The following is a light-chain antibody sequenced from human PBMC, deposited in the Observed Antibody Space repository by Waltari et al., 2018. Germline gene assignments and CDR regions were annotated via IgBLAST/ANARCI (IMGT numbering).Light chain of an antibody. CDR3: HSRDTSSTRV. Sequence: SSELTQAPSVSVALGQAVRITCQGDSLRRYYASWYQQRPGQAPILVLYGQNNRPPGIPDRFSGYISGNTASLTITGAQAEDEADYYCHSRDTSSTRVFGGGTRLTV. CDR2: GQN. J-gene: IGLJ2*01. CDR1: SLRRYY. V-gene: IGLV3-19*01.